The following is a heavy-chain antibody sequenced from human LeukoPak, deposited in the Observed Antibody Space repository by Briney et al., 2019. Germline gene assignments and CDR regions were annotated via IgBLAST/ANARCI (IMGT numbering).Heavy chain of an antibody. J-gene: IGHJ4*02. CDR1: GFTFSTYA. CDR3: AKDGRDYFVSGSHYRGVPVLDY. CDR2: ISYDGSSK. V-gene: IGHV3-30*04. Sequence: GRSLRLSCAASGFTFSTYAMHWVRQAPGKGLEWVAVISYDGSSKYYADSVKGRFTMSRDNSKNTLFLQMNSLRAEDTAVYYCAKDGRDYFVSGSHYRGVPVLDYWGQGTLVTVSS. D-gene: IGHD3-10*01.